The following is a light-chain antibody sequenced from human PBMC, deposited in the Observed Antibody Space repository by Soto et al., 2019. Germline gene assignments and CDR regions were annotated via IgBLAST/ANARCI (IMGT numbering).Light chain of an antibody. CDR1: SSDIGAYNH. J-gene: IGLJ1*01. CDR2: SVS. Sequence: QSALTQPASVSGSPGQSITISCSGSSSDIGAYNHVAWFQQFPGKTLKLVIYSVSDRPSGVSYRFSGSKSGNTASLTISGLQADDEADYYCISYTVSRSYVFGTGTKLTVL. CDR3: ISYTVSRSYV. V-gene: IGLV2-14*01.